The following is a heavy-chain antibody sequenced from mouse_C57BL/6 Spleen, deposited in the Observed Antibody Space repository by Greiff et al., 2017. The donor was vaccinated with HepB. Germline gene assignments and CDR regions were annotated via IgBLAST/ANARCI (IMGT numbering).Heavy chain of an antibody. CDR1: GYTFTSYG. V-gene: IGHV1-81*01. J-gene: IGHJ1*03. Sequence: QVQLQQPGAELARPGASVKLSCKASGYTFTSYGISWVKQRTGQGLEWIGEIYPRSGNTYYNEKFKGKATLTADKSSSTAYMELRSLTSEDSAVYFCARGDYSNYFDVWGTGTTVTVSS. D-gene: IGHD2-5*01. CDR3: ARGDYSNYFDV. CDR2: IYPRSGNT.